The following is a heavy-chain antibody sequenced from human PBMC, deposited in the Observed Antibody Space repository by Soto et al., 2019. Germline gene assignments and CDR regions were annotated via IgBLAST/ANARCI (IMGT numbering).Heavy chain of an antibody. Sequence: SETLSLTCIVSGGSISSNDFYWSWIRQHPGKGLEWIGYIYYSGNTYYNPSLKSRVTISVDTSKNQFSLKLSSVTAADTAMYYCASSKGDKGDYWCQGTLVTVSS. J-gene: IGHJ4*02. CDR2: IYYSGNT. D-gene: IGHD2-21*02. CDR1: GGSISSNDFY. V-gene: IGHV4-31*03. CDR3: ASSKGDKGDY.